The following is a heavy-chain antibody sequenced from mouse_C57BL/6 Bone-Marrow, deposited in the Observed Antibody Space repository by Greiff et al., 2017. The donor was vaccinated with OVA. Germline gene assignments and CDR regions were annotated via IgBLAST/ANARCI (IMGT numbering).Heavy chain of an antibody. CDR3: AIVYYDYENY. CDR2: IYPRSGNT. D-gene: IGHD2-4*01. CDR1: GYTFTSYG. J-gene: IGHJ2*01. V-gene: IGHV1-81*01. Sequence: ESGAELARPGASVKLSCKASGYTFTSYGISWVKQRTGQGLEWIGEIYPRSGNTYYNEKFKGKATLTADKSSSTAYMELRSLTSEDSAVYFCAIVYYDYENYWGQGTTLTVSS.